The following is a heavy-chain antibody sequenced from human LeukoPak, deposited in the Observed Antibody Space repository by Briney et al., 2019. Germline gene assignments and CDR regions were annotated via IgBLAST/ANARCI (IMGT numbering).Heavy chain of an antibody. V-gene: IGHV3-21*01. CDR1: GFTFSSYS. CDR3: ARVKAAAEDY. Sequence: GGSLRLSCAASGFTFSSYSMNWVRQAPGKGLEWVSSISGSSSYIYYADSVKGRFTISRDNAKNSLYLQMNSLRAEDTAVYYCARVKAAAEDYWGQGTLVTVSS. J-gene: IGHJ4*02. D-gene: IGHD6-13*01. CDR2: ISGSSSYI.